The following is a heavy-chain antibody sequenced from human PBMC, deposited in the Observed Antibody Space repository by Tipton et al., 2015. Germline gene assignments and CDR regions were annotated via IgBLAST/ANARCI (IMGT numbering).Heavy chain of an antibody. D-gene: IGHD3-22*01. CDR1: GGSVSRGSYY. CDR3: ARYCYDSSDCWYFKL. Sequence: TLSLTCTVSGGSVSRGSYYWSWIRQPPGKGLEWIGYIYYSGSTNYNPSLKSRVTISVDTSKNQFSLKLSSVTAADTAVYYCARYCYDSSDCWYFKLWGRGSLVTVSS. V-gene: IGHV4-61*01. CDR2: IYYSGST. J-gene: IGHJ2*01.